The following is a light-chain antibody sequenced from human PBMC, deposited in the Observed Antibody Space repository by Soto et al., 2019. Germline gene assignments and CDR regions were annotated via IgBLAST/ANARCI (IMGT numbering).Light chain of an antibody. Sequence: QSVLTQPPSVSAAPGQKVTISCSGRSSNIGNNYVSWYQQLPGTAPKLLIYDNDKRPSGIPDRFSGSKSGTSATLGITGLQTGDEADYHCQVWDSSSDPYVFGTGTKVTVL. V-gene: IGLV1-51*01. CDR3: QVWDSSSDPYV. CDR2: DND. J-gene: IGLJ1*01. CDR1: SSNIGNNY.